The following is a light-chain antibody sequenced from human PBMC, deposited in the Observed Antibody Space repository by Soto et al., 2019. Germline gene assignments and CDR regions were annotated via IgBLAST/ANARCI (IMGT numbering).Light chain of an antibody. J-gene: IGLJ3*02. CDR1: SSDVGAYNY. CDR3: SSYTSSSTWV. V-gene: IGLV2-14*01. CDR2: EVR. Sequence: QSALTQPASVSGSPGQSITISCTGTSSDVGAYNYVSWYQQHPGKAPKLMIYEVRNRPSGVSDRFSGSRSGNTASLTISGLQAEDESDYYCSSYTSSSTWVFGGGTKLTAL.